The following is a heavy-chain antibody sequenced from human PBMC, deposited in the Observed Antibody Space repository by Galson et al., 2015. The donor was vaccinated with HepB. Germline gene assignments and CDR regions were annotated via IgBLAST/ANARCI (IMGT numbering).Heavy chain of an antibody. Sequence: SLRLSCAASGFTFSTFGMHWVRQAPGKGLEWVAVIRYDGSTTFYADSVKDRFTVSRDNSKNTLSLQMNSLRAEETALYYCSRDSGRTGAFDIWGQGTMVTVSS. J-gene: IGHJ3*02. CDR1: GFTFSTFG. V-gene: IGHV3-33*01. D-gene: IGHD3/OR15-3a*01. CDR2: IRYDGSTT. CDR3: SRDSGRTGAFDI.